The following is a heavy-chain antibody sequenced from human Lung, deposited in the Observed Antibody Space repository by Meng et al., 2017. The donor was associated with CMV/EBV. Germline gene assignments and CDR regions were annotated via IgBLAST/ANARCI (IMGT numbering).Heavy chain of an antibody. CDR2: ISAYNGNT. V-gene: IGHV1-18*01. D-gene: IGHD4-17*01. Sequence: KLVGRGAGVDTCVAVPHVRCRASGYKFTNYGISWLRQAPGEGLEWMGRISAYNGNTKYAQKLQGKVTRTTDTSTSTAYMELRSLRSDDTALYYGARAEVFYGEFDSWGQGTLVTVSS. CDR1: GYKFTNYG. CDR3: ARAEVFYGEFDS. J-gene: IGHJ5*01.